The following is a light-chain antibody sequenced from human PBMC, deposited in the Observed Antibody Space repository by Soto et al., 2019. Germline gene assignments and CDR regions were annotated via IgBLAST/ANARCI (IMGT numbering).Light chain of an antibody. CDR2: ETN. CDR3: GTWDSSLNAGQV. Sequence: QSVLTQPPSVSAAPGQTVTISCSGSSSNIGNNYVSWYQQFPGTAPKLLIYETNERPSGIPDRFSGSKSDTSATLGITGLQTGDEADYYCGTWDSSLNAGQVFGGGTKLTVL. J-gene: IGLJ3*02. V-gene: IGLV1-51*02. CDR1: SSNIGNNY.